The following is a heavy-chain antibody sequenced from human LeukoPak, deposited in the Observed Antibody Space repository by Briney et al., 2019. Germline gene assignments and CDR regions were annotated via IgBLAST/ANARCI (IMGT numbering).Heavy chain of an antibody. Sequence: GGSLRLSCAASEFSVGSNYMTWVRQAPGKGLEWVSYIGSSSSTIYYGDSVKGRFTISRDNAKNSLYLQMNSLRAEDTAVYYCARDKYYYDSSGGGYYFDYWGQGTLVTVSS. V-gene: IGHV3-48*01. CDR3: ARDKYYYDSSGGGYYFDY. CDR1: EFSVGSNY. CDR2: IGSSSSTI. J-gene: IGHJ4*02. D-gene: IGHD3-22*01.